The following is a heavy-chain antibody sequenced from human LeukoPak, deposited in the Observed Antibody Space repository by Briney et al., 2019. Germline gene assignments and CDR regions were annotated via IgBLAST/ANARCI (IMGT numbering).Heavy chain of an antibody. CDR1: GGSVSTYY. CDR2: VSHSGNT. D-gene: IGHD5-12*01. V-gene: IGHV4-59*02. CDR3: ARAGSGYSFDY. Sequence: SETLSLTCTVSGGSVSTYYWSWIRQPPRKELEWIGYVSHSGNTNCNPSLKSRVTMSLDTSKNHFSLRLSSADTADTAVYYCARAGSGYSFDYWGQGSLVTVSS. J-gene: IGHJ4*02.